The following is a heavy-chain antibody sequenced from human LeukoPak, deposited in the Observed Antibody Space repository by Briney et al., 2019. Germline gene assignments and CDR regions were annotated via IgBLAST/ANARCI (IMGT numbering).Heavy chain of an antibody. CDR1: GFTFSSYS. CDR3: ARGADGVSSNSRGWFDP. CDR2: ISSSSSTI. V-gene: IGHV3-48*04. Sequence: GGSLRLSCAASGFTFSSYSMNWVRQAPGKGLEWVSYISSSSSTIYYADSVKGRFTISRDNARNSLYLQMNTLRAEDTAVYSCARGADGVSSNSRGWFDPWGQGTLVTVSS. D-gene: IGHD2-15*01. J-gene: IGHJ5*02.